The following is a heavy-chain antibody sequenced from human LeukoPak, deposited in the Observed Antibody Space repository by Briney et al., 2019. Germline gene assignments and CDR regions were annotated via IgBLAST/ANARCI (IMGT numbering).Heavy chain of an antibody. CDR1: GGSLSSDAYY. CDR3: ARAVATYYASGGYYFDY. CDR2: IYYSGRT. J-gene: IGHJ4*02. Sequence: SQTLSLTCTVSGGSLSSDAYYWSWIRQHPGEGLEWIGYIYYSGRTYYSPSLRSRVAISVDTSKNQFSLSLSSVTAADTAVYYCARAVATYYASGGYYFDYWGQGLLVTVSS. V-gene: IGHV4-31*03. D-gene: IGHD3-10*01.